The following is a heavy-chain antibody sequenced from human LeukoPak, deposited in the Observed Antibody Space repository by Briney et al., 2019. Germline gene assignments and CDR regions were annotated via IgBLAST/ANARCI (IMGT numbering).Heavy chain of an antibody. J-gene: IGHJ4*02. CDR3: ASLITGTDRFDY. D-gene: IGHD1-7*01. Sequence: PGGSLRLSCAASGFTFSSYAMHWVRQAPGKGLEWVAVISYDGSNKYYADSVKGRFTLSRDNSKNTLYLQINSLRAEDTAMYYCASLITGTDRFDYWGQGTLVTVSS. CDR2: ISYDGSNK. CDR1: GFTFSSYA. V-gene: IGHV3-30-3*01.